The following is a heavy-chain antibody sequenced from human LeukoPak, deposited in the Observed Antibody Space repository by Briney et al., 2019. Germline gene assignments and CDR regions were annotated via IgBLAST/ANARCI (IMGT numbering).Heavy chain of an antibody. Sequence: VASVKDSCKASRYTLTSYGISCVRPAPGQGLEWMGCIIAYNGNTNYARDLQGSVTLTPETSPRTAYMELRSLRSYDTAVHYCEGGGRGNYSSSWTRALDYWGQGTLVTVSS. J-gene: IGHJ4*02. D-gene: IGHD6-13*01. CDR3: EGGGRGNYSSSWTRALDY. CDR1: RYTLTSYG. V-gene: IGHV1-18*01. CDR2: IIAYNGNT.